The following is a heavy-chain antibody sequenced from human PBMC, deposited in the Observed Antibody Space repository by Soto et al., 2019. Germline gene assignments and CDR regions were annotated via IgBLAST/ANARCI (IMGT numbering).Heavy chain of an antibody. V-gene: IGHV1-3*01. CDR1: GYTFTSYA. CDR2: INAGNGNT. CDR3: ARGLLWFGELYSDFDI. Sequence: ASVKVSCKASGYTFTSYAMHWVRQAPGQRLEWMGWINAGNGNTKYSQKFQGRVTITRDTSASTAYMELSSLRSEDTAVYYCARGLLWFGELYSDFDIWAQGTMVTVSS. J-gene: IGHJ3*02. D-gene: IGHD3-10*01.